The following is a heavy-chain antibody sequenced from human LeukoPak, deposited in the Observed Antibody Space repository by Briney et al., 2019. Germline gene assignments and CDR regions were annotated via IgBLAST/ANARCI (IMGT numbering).Heavy chain of an antibody. J-gene: IGHJ3*02. CDR2: IKSKTDGGTT. CDR3: TIDTVGARKGMVAFDI. Sequence: PGGSLRLSCAASGFTFSNAWMSWVRQAPGKGLEWVGRIKSKTDGGTTDYAAPVNGRFTISRDESKNTVYLQMNSLKTEDTAVYYCTIDTVGARKGMVAFDIWGQGTMVTVSS. D-gene: IGHD4-17*01. V-gene: IGHV3-15*01. CDR1: GFTFSNAW.